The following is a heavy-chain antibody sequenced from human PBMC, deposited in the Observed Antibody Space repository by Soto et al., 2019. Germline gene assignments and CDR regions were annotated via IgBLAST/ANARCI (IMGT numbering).Heavy chain of an antibody. CDR3: AKANDYGLFDY. D-gene: IGHD4-17*01. V-gene: IGHV3-30*18. CDR2: ISYDGSNK. Sequence: QVQLVESGGGVVQPGRSLRLSCAASGFTFSSYGMHWVRQAPGKGLEWVAVISYDGSNKYYADSVKGRFTISRDNSKNTRYLQMNSLRAEDTAVYYCAKANDYGLFDYWGQGTLVTVSS. J-gene: IGHJ4*02. CDR1: GFTFSSYG.